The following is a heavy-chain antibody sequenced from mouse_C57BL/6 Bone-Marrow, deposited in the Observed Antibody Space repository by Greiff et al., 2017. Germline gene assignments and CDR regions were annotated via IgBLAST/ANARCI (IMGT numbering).Heavy chain of an antibody. CDR1: GYAFSSYW. D-gene: IGHD2-2*01. CDR3: AGDHYGYDWFAY. V-gene: IGHV1-80*01. Sequence: PLQQSGAELVKPGASVKISCKASGYAFSSYWMNWVKQRPGKGLEWIGQIYPGDGDTNYNGKFKGKATLTADKSSSTAYMQLSSLTSEDAAVYFCAGDHYGYDWFAYWGQGTLVTVSA. J-gene: IGHJ3*01. CDR2: IYPGDGDT.